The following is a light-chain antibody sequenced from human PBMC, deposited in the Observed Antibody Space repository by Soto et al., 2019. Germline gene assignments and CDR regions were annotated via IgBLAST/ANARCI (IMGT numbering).Light chain of an antibody. Sequence: DIVLTQSPLSLPVTPGEPASISCRSSQSLLLSNGNNYFDWYLQKPGQSPQVLIYLGSNRASGVPERFSGSGSVTDFTLKISRVEPEDVGVYYCMRSLETPYTFGQVTKLEI. CDR3: MRSLETPYT. CDR2: LGS. V-gene: IGKV2-28*01. CDR1: QSLLLSNGNNY. J-gene: IGKJ2*01.